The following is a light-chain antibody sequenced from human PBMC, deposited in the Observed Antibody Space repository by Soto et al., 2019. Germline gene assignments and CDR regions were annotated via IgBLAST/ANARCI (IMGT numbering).Light chain of an antibody. CDR3: SSKTSSSSPVV. V-gene: IGLV2-14*01. J-gene: IGLJ1*01. CDR2: EVS. Sequence: QSALTQPASVSGSPGQSITISCTGSTSDVGAYNYVSWYKHHPGQAPQLMIYEVSNRPSGVSNRFSGSKSGNTASLTISGLQADDEGDYYCSSKTSSSSPVVVGTGTKLTVL. CDR1: TSDVGAYNY.